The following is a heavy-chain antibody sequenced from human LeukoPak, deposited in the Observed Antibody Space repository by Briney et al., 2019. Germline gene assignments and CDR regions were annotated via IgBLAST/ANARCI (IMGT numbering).Heavy chain of an antibody. Sequence: SETLSLTCTVSGGSISSYYWSWIRQPPGKGLEWIGYIYYSGSTNYNPSLKSRVTISVDTSKNQFSLKLSSVTAADTAVYYCARGRIAAAGPFDYWGQGTLVTVSS. CDR1: GGSISSYY. V-gene: IGHV4-59*01. CDR3: ARGRIAAAGPFDY. D-gene: IGHD6-13*01. J-gene: IGHJ4*02. CDR2: IYYSGST.